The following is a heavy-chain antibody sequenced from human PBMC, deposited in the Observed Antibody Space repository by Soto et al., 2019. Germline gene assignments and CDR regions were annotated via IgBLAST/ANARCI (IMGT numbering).Heavy chain of an antibody. CDR3: ARDLGGQIVDY. CDR2: ISGYNGNT. CDR1: GYTFTSYG. V-gene: IGHV1-18*01. J-gene: IGHJ4*02. Sequence: QVQLVQSGAEVKKPGASVKVSCKASGYTFTSYGISWVRQATGQGLEWMGWISGYNGNTKYAQKLQGRVTMTTDTSTSTAYRELRGLRSDDTAVYYCARDLGGQIVDYWGQGTLVTVSS. D-gene: IGHD1-26*01.